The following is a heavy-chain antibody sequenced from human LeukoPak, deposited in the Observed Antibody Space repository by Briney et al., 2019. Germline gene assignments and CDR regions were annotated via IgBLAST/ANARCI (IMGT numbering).Heavy chain of an antibody. D-gene: IGHD3-10*01. Sequence: ASVKVSCKASGYTFTSYYMHWVRQAPAQELEWMGIINPSGGSTSYAQKFQGRVTMTRDTSTSTVYMELSSLRSEDTAVYYCARDYYGSGSSLTPYFDYWGQGTLVTVSS. V-gene: IGHV1-46*01. CDR2: INPSGGST. J-gene: IGHJ4*02. CDR3: ARDYYGSGSSLTPYFDY. CDR1: GYTFTSYY.